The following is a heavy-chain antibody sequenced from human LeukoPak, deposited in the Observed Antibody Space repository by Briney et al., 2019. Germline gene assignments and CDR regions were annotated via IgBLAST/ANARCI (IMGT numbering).Heavy chain of an antibody. J-gene: IGHJ5*01. V-gene: IGHV1-69*05. CDR1: GGTFGSYA. CDR3: ARVEADSSGWFVY. Sequence: ASVKVSCTASGGTFGSYAISWVRQAPGQGLEWMGGIIPIFGTANYAQKFQGRVTMTRGTSISTAYMELSRLRSDDTAVYYCARVEADSSGWFVYWGQGTLVTVSS. CDR2: IIPIFGTA. D-gene: IGHD6-19*01.